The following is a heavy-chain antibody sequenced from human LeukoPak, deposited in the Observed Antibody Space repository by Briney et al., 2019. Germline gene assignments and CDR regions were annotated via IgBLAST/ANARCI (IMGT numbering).Heavy chain of an antibody. D-gene: IGHD3-22*01. Sequence: SETLSLTCTVPGDSVNNHFWSWLRQSPGKGMEWIGYINYSGTTNYKPSLKTRVSISADTSKNQFSLKVTSVTAADTAVYYCARAPRDSNGYSDAFDTWGQGTIVTVSA. CDR3: ARAPRDSNGYSDAFDT. J-gene: IGHJ3*02. CDR1: GDSVNNHF. V-gene: IGHV4-59*02. CDR2: INYSGTT.